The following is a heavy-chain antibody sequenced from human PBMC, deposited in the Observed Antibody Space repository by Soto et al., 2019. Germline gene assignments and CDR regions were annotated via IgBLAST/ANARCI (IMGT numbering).Heavy chain of an antibody. Sequence: AGGSLRLSCAASGFTFSSYGMHWVRQAPGKGLEWVAVISYDGSNKYYADSVKGRFTISRDNSKNTLYLQMNSLRAEDTAVYYCAKDPHLGYCSGGSCNGVDYWGQGTLVTVSS. CDR1: GFTFSSYG. D-gene: IGHD2-15*01. V-gene: IGHV3-30*18. J-gene: IGHJ4*02. CDR3: AKDPHLGYCSGGSCNGVDY. CDR2: ISYDGSNK.